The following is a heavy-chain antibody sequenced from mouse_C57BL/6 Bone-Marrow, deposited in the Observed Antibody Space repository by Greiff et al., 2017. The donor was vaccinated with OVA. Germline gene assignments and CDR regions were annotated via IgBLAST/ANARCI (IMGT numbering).Heavy chain of an antibody. J-gene: IGHJ4*01. CDR2: ISYDGSN. CDR1: GYSITSGYY. Sequence: EVQRVESGPGLVKPSQSLSLTCSVTGYSITSGYYWNWIRQFPGNKLEWMGYISYDGSNNYNPSLKNRISITRDTSKNQFFLKLNSVTTEDTATYYCARDLDSSGPYYAMDYWGQGTSVTVSS. V-gene: IGHV3-6*01. CDR3: ARDLDSSGPYYAMDY. D-gene: IGHD3-2*02.